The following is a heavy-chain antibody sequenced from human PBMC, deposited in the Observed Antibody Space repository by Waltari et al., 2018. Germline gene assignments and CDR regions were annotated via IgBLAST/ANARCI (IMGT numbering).Heavy chain of an antibody. D-gene: IGHD2-21*01. Sequence: QVQLVQSGAEVKKPGASVKVSCKDSGYTFTSYAMHWVRQAPGQRLEWMGWINAGNGNTKYSQKFQGRVTITRDTSASTAYMELSSLRSEDTAVYYCARSYCGGDCYRRGFDYWGQGTLVTVSS. V-gene: IGHV1-3*01. J-gene: IGHJ4*02. CDR3: ARSYCGGDCYRRGFDY. CDR2: INAGNGNT. CDR1: GYTFTSYA.